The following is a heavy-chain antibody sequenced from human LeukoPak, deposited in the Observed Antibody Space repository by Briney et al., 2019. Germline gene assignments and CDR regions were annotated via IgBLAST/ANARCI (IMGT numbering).Heavy chain of an antibody. CDR2: ISSSGSTI. V-gene: IGHV3-11*01. CDR3: ARTALVVRAFDI. CDR1: GFTFSDYY. D-gene: IGHD2-2*01. Sequence: GSLRLSCAASGFTFSDYYMSWIRQAPGKGLEWVSYISSSGSTIYYADSVKGRFTISRDNAKNSLYLQMNSLRAENTAVYYCARTALVVRAFDIWGQGTMVTVSS. J-gene: IGHJ3*02.